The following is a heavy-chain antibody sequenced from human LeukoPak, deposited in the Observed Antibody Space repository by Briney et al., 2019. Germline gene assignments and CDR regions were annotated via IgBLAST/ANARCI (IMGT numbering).Heavy chain of an antibody. V-gene: IGHV3-73*01. J-gene: IGHJ4*02. Sequence: GGSLRLSCAASGFTFSNYEMNWVRQASGKGREWVGHIRGKTNSYATAYAESVRGRFTISRDDSKNTAHLQMNSLKTEDTAVYYCTGGSGWYSPDYWGQGTLVTVSS. D-gene: IGHD6-19*01. CDR1: GFTFSNYE. CDR2: IRGKTNSYAT. CDR3: TGGSGWYSPDY.